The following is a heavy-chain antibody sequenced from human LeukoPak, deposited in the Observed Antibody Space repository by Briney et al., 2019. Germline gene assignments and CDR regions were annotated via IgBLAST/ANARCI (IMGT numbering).Heavy chain of an antibody. V-gene: IGHV5-51*01. Sequence: GESLKISCKGSGYSFTSYWIGWVRQMPGKGLEWMGIVYPGNSDTRYSPSFQGQVTISADKSISTAYLQWSSLKASDTAMYYCARHAYSSGTFSADYWGQGTLVTVSS. CDR2: VYPGNSDT. CDR1: GYSFTSYW. D-gene: IGHD6-19*01. CDR3: ARHAYSSGTFSADY. J-gene: IGHJ4*02.